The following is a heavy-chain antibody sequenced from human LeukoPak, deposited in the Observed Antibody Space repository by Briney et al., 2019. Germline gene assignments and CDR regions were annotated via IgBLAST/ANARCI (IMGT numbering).Heavy chain of an antibody. CDR3: ARESGTYSYGTFDI. D-gene: IGHD1-26*01. CDR1: GGSFSGYY. V-gene: IGHV4-34*01. CDR2: VNHSGST. J-gene: IGHJ3*02. Sequence: SETLSLTCAVYGGSFSGYYWSWIRQPPGKGLEWIGEVNHSGSTNYNPSLKSRVTISVDTSKNQFSLKLSSVTAADTAVYYCARESGTYSYGTFDIWGQGTMVTVSS.